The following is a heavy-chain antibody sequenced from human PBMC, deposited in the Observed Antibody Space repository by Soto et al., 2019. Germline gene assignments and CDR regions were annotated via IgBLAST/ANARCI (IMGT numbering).Heavy chain of an antibody. Sequence: PSETLSLTCTVSGGSISSSSYYWGWIRQPPGKGLEWIGSIYYSGSTYYNPSLKSRVTISVDTSKNQFSLKLSSVTAADTAVYYCARQHYDSSGYYPHYNWFDPWGQGTLVTVSS. CDR1: GGSISSSSYY. CDR3: ARQHYDSSGYYPHYNWFDP. D-gene: IGHD3-22*01. J-gene: IGHJ5*02. CDR2: IYYSGST. V-gene: IGHV4-39*01.